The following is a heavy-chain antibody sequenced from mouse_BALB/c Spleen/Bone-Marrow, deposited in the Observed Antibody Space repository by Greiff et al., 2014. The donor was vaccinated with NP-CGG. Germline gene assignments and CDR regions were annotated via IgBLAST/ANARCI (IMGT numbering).Heavy chain of an antibody. D-gene: IGHD2-14*01. J-gene: IGHJ4*01. CDR3: AQGYDWAMDY. Sequence: VQLKEFGAELVKPGASVKLSCTASGFNIKDTYMHWVKQRPEQGLEWIGRIDPANGNTKYDPKFQGKATITADTSSNTAYLQLNSLTSEDTAVYYCAQGYDWAMDYWGQGTSVTVSS. CDR2: IDPANGNT. CDR1: GFNIKDTY. V-gene: IGHV14-3*02.